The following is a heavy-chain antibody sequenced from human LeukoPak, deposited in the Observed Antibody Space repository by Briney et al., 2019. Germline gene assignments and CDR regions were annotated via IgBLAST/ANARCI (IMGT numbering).Heavy chain of an antibody. CDR3: ASLNGPSDFDY. CDR2: INPGGGST. D-gene: IGHD4-17*01. V-gene: IGHV1-46*01. CDR1: GYTFTSYY. J-gene: IGHJ4*02. Sequence: ASVKVSCKASGYTFTSYYMHWVRQAPGQGLEWMGIINPGGGSTSYAQKFQGRVTMTRDTSTSTVYMELSSLRSEDTAVYYYASLNGPSDFDYWGQGTLVTVSS.